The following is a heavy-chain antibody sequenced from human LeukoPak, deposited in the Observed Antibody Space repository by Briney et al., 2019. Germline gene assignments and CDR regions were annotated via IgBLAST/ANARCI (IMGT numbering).Heavy chain of an antibody. Sequence: VASVKVSCKASGGTFSSYAISWVRQAPGQGLEWMGGIIPIFGTANYIQKFQGRVTITADESTSTAYMELSSLRSEDTAVYYCARDGRGSITMVRGVIIRFDYWGQGTLVTVSS. CDR2: IIPIFGTA. CDR3: ARDGRGSITMVRGVIIRFDY. V-gene: IGHV1-69*13. D-gene: IGHD3-10*01. CDR1: GGTFSSYA. J-gene: IGHJ4*02.